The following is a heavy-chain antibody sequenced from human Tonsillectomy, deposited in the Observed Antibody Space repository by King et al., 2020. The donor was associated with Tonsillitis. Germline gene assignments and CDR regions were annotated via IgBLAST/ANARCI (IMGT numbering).Heavy chain of an antibody. J-gene: IGHJ4*02. CDR3: ATSGRFDY. CDR1: GCSISSSNW. V-gene: IGHV4-4*02. CDR2: IYHRWST. D-gene: IGHD1-26*01. Sequence: VQLQESGPGLVKPSGTLSLTCSVSGCSISSSNWWTWVRQPPGKALVGSGEIYHRWSTNYNPSLKRRVTISVEKSKNQFSLELSSVTAADTAVYYCATSGRFDYWGQGTLVTVSS.